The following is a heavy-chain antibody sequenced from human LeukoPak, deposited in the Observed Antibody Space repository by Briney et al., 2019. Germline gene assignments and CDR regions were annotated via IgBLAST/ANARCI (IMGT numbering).Heavy chain of an antibody. CDR2: ISYDGSNK. J-gene: IGHJ4*02. Sequence: GGFLRLSCAASGFTFSSYAMHWVRQAPGKGLEWVAVISYDGSNKYYADSVKGRFTISRDNSKNTLYLQMNSLRAEDTAVYYCAREHYYFDYWGQGTLVTVSP. CDR3: AREHYYFDY. CDR1: GFTFSSYA. D-gene: IGHD3-3*02. V-gene: IGHV3-30-3*01.